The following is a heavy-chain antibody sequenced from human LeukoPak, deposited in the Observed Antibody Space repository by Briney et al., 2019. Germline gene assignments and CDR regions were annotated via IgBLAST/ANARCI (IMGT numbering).Heavy chain of an antibody. J-gene: IGHJ5*02. CDR1: GGLISISTYY. Sequence: SETLSLTCTVSGGLISISTYYWNWIRQPPGKGLEWIGEINHSGSTNYNPSIKSRVTISIDTSKNQFSLKLSSVTAADTAVYYCARDGGGTGTTWWFDPWGQGTLVTVSS. D-gene: IGHD1-1*01. CDR3: ARDGGGTGTTWWFDP. CDR2: INHSGST. V-gene: IGHV4-39*07.